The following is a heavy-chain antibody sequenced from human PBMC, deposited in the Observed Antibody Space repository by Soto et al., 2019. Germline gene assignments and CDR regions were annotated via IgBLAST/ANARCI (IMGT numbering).Heavy chain of an antibody. CDR1: GGSISSTIYY. CDR3: ARAYCSTTTCYAHYKLFDY. J-gene: IGHJ4*02. V-gene: IGHV4-39*01. D-gene: IGHD2-2*01. Sequence: SETLSLTCTVSGGSISSTIYYWGWIRQPPGXXXEWIASVYYSGTTYYNPSLKSRVTISVDTSENQFSLKLNSVTAADTAVYYCARAYCSTTTCYAHYKLFDYWGQGSLVTVSS. CDR2: VYYSGTT.